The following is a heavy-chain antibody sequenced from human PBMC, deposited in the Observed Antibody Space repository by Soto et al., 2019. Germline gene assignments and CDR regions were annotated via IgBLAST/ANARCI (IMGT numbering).Heavy chain of an antibody. V-gene: IGHV4-31*01. J-gene: IGHJ4*01. CDR3: ARGVLH. CDR2: ISYSGST. CDR1: GGSISSGGYY. Sequence: QVQLQESGPGLVQPSQTLSLTCTVSGGSISSGGYYWSWIRQHPGTGLEWIGHISYSGSTYYNTSLXSXDTISVDTSRNQFALIVNSLTAADTAVYYCARGVLHWGQGTLFTVSS.